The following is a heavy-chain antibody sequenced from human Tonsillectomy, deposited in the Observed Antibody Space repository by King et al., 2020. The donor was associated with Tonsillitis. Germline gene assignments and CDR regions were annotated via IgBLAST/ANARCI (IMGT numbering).Heavy chain of an antibody. Sequence: VQLQQSGPGLVKPSQTLSLPCAISGDSVSSNSAAWNWIRQSPSRGLEWLGRTYYRSKWYNDYALSVKSRITINPDTSKNQFSLHLDSVTPEDTAVYYCAREPWGADLWNYFDYWGQGTLVTVSA. V-gene: IGHV6-1*01. CDR3: AREPWGADLWNYFDY. CDR1: GDSVSSNSAA. D-gene: IGHD1-26*01. CDR2: TYYRSKWYN. J-gene: IGHJ4*02.